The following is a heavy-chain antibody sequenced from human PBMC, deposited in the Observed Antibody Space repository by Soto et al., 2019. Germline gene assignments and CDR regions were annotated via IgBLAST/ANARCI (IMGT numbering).Heavy chain of an antibody. CDR1: GFNFSNAW. CDR3: TIPRGPMIRP. Sequence: GESLRLSSTTSGFNFSNAWMTWVRQAPGKGLEWVGRIKSKTDGGTTDYAAPVKGRFTISRDDSKNTMYLQMNSLKTEDTAVYYCTIPRGPMIRPWGQGT. D-gene: IGHD3-22*01. CDR2: IKSKTDGGTT. J-gene: IGHJ5*02. V-gene: IGHV3-15*01.